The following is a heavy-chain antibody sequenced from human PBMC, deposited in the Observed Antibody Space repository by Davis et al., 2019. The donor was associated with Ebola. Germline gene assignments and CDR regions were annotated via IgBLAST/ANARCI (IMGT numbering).Heavy chain of an antibody. V-gene: IGHV3-30*02. Sequence: PGGSLRLSCAASGFVFSNYGMHWVRQAPGKGLEWVAFIRYDGSNKYYADSVKGRFTISRDNSKNTLYLQMNSLRAEDTAVYYCAKGGRAAAGHWYFDLWGRGTLVTVSS. CDR3: AKGGRAAAGHWYFDL. CDR1: GFVFSNYG. D-gene: IGHD6-13*01. J-gene: IGHJ2*01. CDR2: IRYDGSNK.